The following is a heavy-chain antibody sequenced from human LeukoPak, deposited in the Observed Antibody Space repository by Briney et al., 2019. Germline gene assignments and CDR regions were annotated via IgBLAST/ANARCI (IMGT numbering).Heavy chain of an antibody. Sequence: GGSLRLSCAASGFTFSDYYMSWIRQAPGKGLEWVSYISSSGSTIYYADSVKGRFTISRDNSKSTLYLHMDSLRAEDTAVYYCARDEDTSALSEYWGQGTLVTVSS. CDR3: ARDEDTSALSEY. CDR1: GFTFSDYY. D-gene: IGHD2/OR15-2a*01. V-gene: IGHV3-11*01. J-gene: IGHJ4*02. CDR2: ISSSGSTI.